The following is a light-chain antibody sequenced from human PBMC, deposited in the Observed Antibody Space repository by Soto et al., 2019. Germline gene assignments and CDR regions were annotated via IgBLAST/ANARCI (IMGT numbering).Light chain of an antibody. CDR3: QQYNTWSPLT. Sequence: EIVMTQSPATLSVSPGERATLSCRASQSVSNNLAWYQQKPGQAPRLLIDGASTRATGTPARFSGSGSGTEFTLTISSLQSEDFAVYYCQQYNTWSPLTFGGGTKVETK. V-gene: IGKV3-15*01. CDR1: QSVSNN. J-gene: IGKJ4*01. CDR2: GAS.